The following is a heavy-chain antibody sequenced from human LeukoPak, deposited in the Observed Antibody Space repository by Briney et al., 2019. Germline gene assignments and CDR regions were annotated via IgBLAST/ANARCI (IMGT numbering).Heavy chain of an antibody. CDR2: ISTSGST. V-gene: IGHV4-4*09. D-gene: IGHD3-22*01. CDR3: ARGSLDYYDSSGLDY. J-gene: IGHJ4*02. CDR1: GGSISSYY. Sequence: SETLSLTCTVSGGSISSYYWSWIRQPPGKGLEWIGDISTSGSTNYNPSLKSRDTISVDTSKNQFSLKLSSETAADTAVYYCARGSLDYYDSSGLDYWGQGTQVTVSS.